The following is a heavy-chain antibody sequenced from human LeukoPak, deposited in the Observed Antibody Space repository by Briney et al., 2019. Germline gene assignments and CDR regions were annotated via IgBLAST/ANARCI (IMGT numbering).Heavy chain of an antibody. CDR1: GFTFSSYA. CDR3: AKDFLAVYYDSSGYYGQGAFDI. CDR2: ISGSGGST. Sequence: GGSLRLSCAASGFTFSSYAMSWVRQAPGKGLEWVSAISGSGGSTYYADSVKGRFTISRDNSKNTLYLQMNSLRAEDTAVYYCAKDFLAVYYDSSGYYGQGAFDIWGQGTMVTVSS. D-gene: IGHD3-22*01. J-gene: IGHJ3*02. V-gene: IGHV3-23*01.